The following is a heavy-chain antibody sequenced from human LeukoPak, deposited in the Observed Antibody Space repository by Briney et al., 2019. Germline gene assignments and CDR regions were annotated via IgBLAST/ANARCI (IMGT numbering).Heavy chain of an antibody. CDR2: IKQDGSEK. D-gene: IGHD3-10*01. V-gene: IGHV3-7*01. CDR3: ARENTYYYGSGSYFGTYYYGMDV. J-gene: IGHJ6*02. CDR1: GFTFSSYW. Sequence: GGSLRLSCAASGFTFSSYWMSWVRQAPGKGLEWVANIKQDGSEKYYVDSVKGRFTISRDNAKNSLYLQMNSLRAEDTAVYYCARENTYYYGSGSYFGTYYYGMDVWGQGTTVTVSS.